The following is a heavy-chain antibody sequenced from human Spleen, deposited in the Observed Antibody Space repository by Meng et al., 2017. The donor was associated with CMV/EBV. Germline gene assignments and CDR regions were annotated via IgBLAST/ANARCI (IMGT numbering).Heavy chain of an antibody. V-gene: IGHV4-59*01. J-gene: IGHJ4*02. CDR1: GGSISSYY. CDR3: ARALRGGSYRYFDY. Sequence: SETLSLTCTFSGGSISSYYWSWIRQPPGKGLEWIGYICYSGSTNYNPSLKSRVTISVDTSKNQFSLKLSSVTAADTSVYYCARALRGGSYRYFDYWGQGTLVTVS. CDR2: ICYSGST. D-gene: IGHD1-26*01.